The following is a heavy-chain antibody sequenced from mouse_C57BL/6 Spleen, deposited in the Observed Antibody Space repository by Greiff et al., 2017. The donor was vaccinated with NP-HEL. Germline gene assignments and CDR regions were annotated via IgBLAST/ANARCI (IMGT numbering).Heavy chain of an antibody. Sequence: EVQRVESGPGLVKPSQSLSLTCSVTGYSITSGYYWNWIRQFPGNKLEWMGYISYDGSNNYNPSLKNRISITRDTSKNQFFLKLNSVTTEDTATYYCAREALGYAMDYWGQGTSVTVSS. CDR3: AREALGYAMDY. D-gene: IGHD3-3*01. CDR2: ISYDGSN. J-gene: IGHJ4*01. V-gene: IGHV3-6*01. CDR1: GYSITSGYY.